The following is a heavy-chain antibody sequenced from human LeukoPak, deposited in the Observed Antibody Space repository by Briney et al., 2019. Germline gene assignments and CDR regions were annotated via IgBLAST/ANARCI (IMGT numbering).Heavy chain of an antibody. CDR2: INHSGST. CDR3: ARGSTTNWFDP. D-gene: IGHD1-1*01. J-gene: IGHJ5*02. CDR1: GGSFSGYY. V-gene: IGHV4-34*01. Sequence: PSETLSLTCAVYGGSFSGYYWSWIRQPPGKGLEWIGEINHSGSTNYNPSLKGRVTISVDTSKNQFSLKLSSVTAADTAVYYCARGSTTNWFDPWGQGTLVTVSS.